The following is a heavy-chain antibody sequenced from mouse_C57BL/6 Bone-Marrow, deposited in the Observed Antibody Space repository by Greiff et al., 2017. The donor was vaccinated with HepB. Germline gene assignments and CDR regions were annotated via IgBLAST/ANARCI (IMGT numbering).Heavy chain of an antibody. D-gene: IGHD1-1*01. Sequence: EVQLQQSGPELVKPGASVKISCKASGYTFTDYYMNWVKQSHGKSLEWIGDINPNNGGTSYNQKFKGKATLTVDKSSSTAYMELRSLTSEDSAVYYCARRGYYGDWYFDVWGTGTTVTVSS. J-gene: IGHJ1*03. CDR3: ARRGYYGDWYFDV. CDR2: INPNNGGT. CDR1: GYTFTDYY. V-gene: IGHV1-26*01.